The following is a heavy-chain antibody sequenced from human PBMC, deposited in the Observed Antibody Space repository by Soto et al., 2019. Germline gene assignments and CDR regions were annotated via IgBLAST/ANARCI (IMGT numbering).Heavy chain of an antibody. Sequence: GGSLRLSCAASGFTFSSYWMSWVRQAPGKGLEWVDNIKQDGSEKYYVDSEKGRFTISRDNAKNSLFLQMNSMRAEDTAVYYCARENAVAATESFDYWGQGTLVTVSS. CDR3: ARENAVAATESFDY. D-gene: IGHD2-15*01. J-gene: IGHJ4*02. V-gene: IGHV3-7*03. CDR1: GFTFSSYW. CDR2: IKQDGSEK.